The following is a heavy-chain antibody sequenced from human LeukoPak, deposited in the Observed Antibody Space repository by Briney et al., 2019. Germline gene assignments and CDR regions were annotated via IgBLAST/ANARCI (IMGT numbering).Heavy chain of an antibody. CDR2: IIPIFGTA. J-gene: IGHJ4*02. V-gene: IGHV1-69*05. Sequence: PGTSVKVSCKASGFTFTSSAMQWVRQAPGQGLEWMGRIIPIFGTANYAQKFQGRVTITTDESTSTAYMELSSLRSEDTAVYYCAREPRYYYDSSGYLGYWGQGTLVTVSS. CDR1: GFTFTSSA. D-gene: IGHD3-22*01. CDR3: AREPRYYYDSSGYLGY.